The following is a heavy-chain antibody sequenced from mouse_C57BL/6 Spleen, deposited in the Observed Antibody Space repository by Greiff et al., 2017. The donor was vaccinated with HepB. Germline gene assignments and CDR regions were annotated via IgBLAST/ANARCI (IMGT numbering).Heavy chain of an antibody. J-gene: IGHJ2*01. V-gene: IGHV5-17*01. D-gene: IGHD2-1*01. CDR2: ISSGSSTI. CDR3: ARRGYGNYYFDY. CDR1: GFTFSDYG. Sequence: EVMLVESGGGLVKPGGSLKLSCAASGFTFSDYGMHWVRQAPEKGLEWVAYISSGSSTIYYADTVKGRFTISRDNAKNTLFLHMTSLRSEDTAMYYGARRGYGNYYFDYWGQGTTLTVSS.